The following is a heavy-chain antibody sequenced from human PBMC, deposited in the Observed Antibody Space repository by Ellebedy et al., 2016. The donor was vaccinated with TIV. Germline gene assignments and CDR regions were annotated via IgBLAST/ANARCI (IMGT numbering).Heavy chain of an antibody. Sequence: SETLSLTCAVSGGSVSSSNWWTWVRQPPGKGLEWIGDIYYRGNTNYNPSLKSRVTISVDKSKNQFSLNLKSVTAADTAVYYCARRYSSSWYWFDLWGQGTLVSVSS. CDR1: GGSVSSSNW. J-gene: IGHJ5*02. D-gene: IGHD6-13*01. CDR2: IYYRGNT. CDR3: ARRYSSSWYWFDL. V-gene: IGHV4-4*02.